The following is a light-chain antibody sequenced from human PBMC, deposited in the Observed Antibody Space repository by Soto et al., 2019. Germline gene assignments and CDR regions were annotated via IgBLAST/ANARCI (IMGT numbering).Light chain of an antibody. CDR3: SSFTSSSTQV. CDR1: SSGVGGYNY. Sequence: QSAMTQPASVSGSPGQSITISCTGTSSGVGGYNYVSWYQQHPGKVPKLMIYEVSNRPSGVVNRFSGSKSGNTASLTISGLQSEDEADYYCSSFTSSSTQVFGTGTKLTVL. CDR2: EVS. V-gene: IGLV2-14*01. J-gene: IGLJ1*01.